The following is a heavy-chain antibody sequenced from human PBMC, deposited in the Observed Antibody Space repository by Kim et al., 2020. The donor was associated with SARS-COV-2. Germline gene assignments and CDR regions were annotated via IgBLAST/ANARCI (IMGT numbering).Heavy chain of an antibody. V-gene: IGHV3-7*03. J-gene: IGHJ6*02. CDR3: GLNSSGWYLLFYYYYGMDV. Sequence: GGSLRLSCAASGFTFSSYWMSWVRQAPGKGLEWVANIKQDGSEKYYVDSVKGRFTISRDNAKNSLYLQMNSLRAEDTAVYSPGLNSSGWYLLFYYYYGMDVWGQGTTVTVSS. CDR1: GFTFSSYW. CDR2: IKQDGSEK. D-gene: IGHD6-19*01.